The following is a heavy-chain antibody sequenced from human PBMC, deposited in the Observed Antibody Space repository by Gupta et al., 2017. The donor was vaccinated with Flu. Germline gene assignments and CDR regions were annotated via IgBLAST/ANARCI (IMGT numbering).Heavy chain of an antibody. Sequence: EVQLLESGGGIVQPGGSLRLSCVPSGFTTNSYDLSLVRQAPGKGLEWVAAITASGSRTFYADSVKGRFTISKDNLDNTMYLQMDSLRAEDTAVYYCAKDLCTAGTCYTPDYYYYMDVWGKGATVTV. D-gene: IGHD2-15*01. CDR2: ITASGSRT. J-gene: IGHJ6*03. V-gene: IGHV3-23*01. CDR1: GFTTNSYD. CDR3: AKDLCTAGTCYTPDYYYYMDV.